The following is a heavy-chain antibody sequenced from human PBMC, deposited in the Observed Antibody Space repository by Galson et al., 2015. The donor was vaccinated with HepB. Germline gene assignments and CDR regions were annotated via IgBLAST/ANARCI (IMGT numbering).Heavy chain of an antibody. CDR3: VKGGYCSSTSFQQTVGPYYMDV. D-gene: IGHD2-2*01. Sequence: SLRLSCAASGFTFSMYTMHWVRQAPGKGLDYVSAISSNGGSTYYADSVKGRFTISRDNSRNTLYLQMSSLRAEDTAVYYCVKGGYCSSTSFQQTVGPYYMDVWGKGTTVTVSS. CDR2: ISSNGGST. J-gene: IGHJ6*03. CDR1: GFTFSMYT. V-gene: IGHV3-64D*06.